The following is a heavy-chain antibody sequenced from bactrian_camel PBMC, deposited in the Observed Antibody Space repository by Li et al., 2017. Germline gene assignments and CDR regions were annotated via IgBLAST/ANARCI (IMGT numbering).Heavy chain of an antibody. J-gene: IGHJ4*01. V-gene: IGHV3S1*01. CDR2: INSGGGST. CDR3: TQGVYWSTIGDIQRHQ. Sequence: HVQLVESGGGLVQPGGSLRLSCEYSASTPLCMGWFRQAPGKELEWVSGINSGGGSTYYLDSVKGRFTISRDNAKNTLYLQLNSLKTEDTAMYFCTQGVYWSTIGDIQRHQRGQGTQVTVS. D-gene: IGHD8*01. CDR1: ASTPLC.